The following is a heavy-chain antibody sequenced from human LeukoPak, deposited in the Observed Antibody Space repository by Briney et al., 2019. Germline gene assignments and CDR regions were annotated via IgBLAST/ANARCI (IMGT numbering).Heavy chain of an antibody. V-gene: IGHV1-2*02. J-gene: IGHJ4*02. CDR3: ASPTGRGYCTSASCFRY. Sequence: ASVKVSCKASGYTFTAYYMHWVRQAPGLGLEWIGCIGPTGNTVYVQKFQGRVTVTRDTSISTAYMELSRLRSDDTAVYYCASPTGRGYCTSASCFRYWGQGTLVTVSS. D-gene: IGHD2-2*01. CDR1: GYTFTAYY. CDR2: IGPTGNT.